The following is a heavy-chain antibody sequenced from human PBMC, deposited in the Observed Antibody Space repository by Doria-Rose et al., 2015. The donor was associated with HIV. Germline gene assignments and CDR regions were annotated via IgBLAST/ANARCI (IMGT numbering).Heavy chain of an antibody. D-gene: IGHD6-13*01. V-gene: IGHV2-26*01. J-gene: IGHJ4*02. CDR1: GVSLSSPGMG. CDR2: IVSDDER. CDR3: ARIKSSKWYHKYYFDF. Sequence: QVQLVQSGPVLVKPAETLTLTCTASGVSLSSPGMGVSWIRQPPGQALEWLANIVSDDERSYKTSLKSRLTISRGTSKSQVVLTMTDMDPVDTATYYCARIKSSKWYHKYYFDFWGQGTLVIVSA.